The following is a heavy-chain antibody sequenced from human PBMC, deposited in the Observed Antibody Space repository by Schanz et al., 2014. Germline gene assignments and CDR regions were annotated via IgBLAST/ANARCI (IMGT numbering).Heavy chain of an antibody. V-gene: IGHV3-48*01. CDR1: GFTFSSYS. Sequence: EVQLAESGGGLVQPGGSLRLSCTASGFTFSSYSMNWVRQAPGKGLEWVSYVSRSTPDIYYADSVKGRFTISRDNAKNSLYLQMNTLRAEDTAVYYCARKMKLGVYGGKGHDSLDIWGQGTMVTVSS. J-gene: IGHJ3*02. CDR3: ARKMKLGVYGGKGHDSLDI. CDR2: VSRSTPDI. D-gene: IGHD4-17*01.